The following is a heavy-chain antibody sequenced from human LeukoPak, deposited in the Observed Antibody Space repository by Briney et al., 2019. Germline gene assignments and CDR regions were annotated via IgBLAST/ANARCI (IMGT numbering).Heavy chain of an antibody. V-gene: IGHV4-61*02. J-gene: IGHJ6*03. CDR3: ARSIAARVGRSGSRYYYYMDV. D-gene: IGHD6-13*01. CDR2: IYTSGST. Sequence: SETLSLTCTVSGGSISSGSYYWSWIRQPAGKGLEWIERIYTSGSTNYNPSLKRRVTISVNTSKNQFSLKLSSVTAADTAVYYCARSIAARVGRSGSRYYYYMDVWGKGTTVTVSS. CDR1: GGSISSGSYY.